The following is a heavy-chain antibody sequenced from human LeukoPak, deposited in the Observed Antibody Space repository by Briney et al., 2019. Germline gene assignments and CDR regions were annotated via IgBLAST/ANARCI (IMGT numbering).Heavy chain of an antibody. V-gene: IGHV3-74*01. D-gene: IGHD2-2*01. CDR1: GFPFSNYW. J-gene: IGHJ4*02. CDR2: IDTDGSGT. CDR3: ARGRYCSSTNCHYYFEY. Sequence: GGSLRLSCAASGFPFSNYWMHWVRQAPGKGLVWVSRIDTDGSGTSYADSVKGRFTISRDNAKNTLYLQMNSLRAEDTAVYYCARGRYCSSTNCHYYFEYWGQGTLVTVSS.